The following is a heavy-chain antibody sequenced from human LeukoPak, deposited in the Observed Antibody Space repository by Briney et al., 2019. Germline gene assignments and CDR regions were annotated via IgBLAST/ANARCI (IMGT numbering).Heavy chain of an antibody. J-gene: IGHJ5*02. CDR1: GFTFSSYA. D-gene: IGHD3-3*01. CDR3: VKDPPPPNYDFWSRAWFDP. V-gene: IGHV3-64D*09. CDR2: ISSNGGST. Sequence: PGGSLRLSCAASGFTFSSYAMHWVRQAPGKGLEYVSAISSNGGSTYYADSVKGRFTISRDNSKNTLYLQMSSLRAEDTAVYYCVKDPPPPNYDFWSRAWFDPWGQGTLVTVSS.